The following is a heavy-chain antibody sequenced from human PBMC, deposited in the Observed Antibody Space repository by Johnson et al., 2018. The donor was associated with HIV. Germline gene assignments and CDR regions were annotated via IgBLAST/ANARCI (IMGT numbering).Heavy chain of an antibody. CDR3: ARDWGLYSSGWYVDAFDI. J-gene: IGHJ3*02. CDR1: GITFSNAW. Sequence: VQLVESGGGLVKPGGFLRLSCAASGITFSNAWMSWVRQAPGKGLEWVGRIKSKTDGGTTDYAAPVKGRFTISRDNSKNTLYLQMNSLRAEDTAVYYCARDWGLYSSGWYVDAFDIWGQGTMVTVSS. D-gene: IGHD6-19*01. V-gene: IGHV3-15*01. CDR2: IKSKTDGGTT.